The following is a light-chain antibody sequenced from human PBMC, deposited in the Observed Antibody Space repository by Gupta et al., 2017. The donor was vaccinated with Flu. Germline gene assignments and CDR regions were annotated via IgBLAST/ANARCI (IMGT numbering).Light chain of an antibody. V-gene: IGKV3-11*01. CDR1: QSVSRY. J-gene: IGKJ5*01. CDR2: DTS. Sequence: EIVLTQSPATLSLSPGERATLSCRASQSVSRYLAWYQQKPGQAPRLLIYDTSNRATGIPARFSGSGRGIDFTLTISSLEPEDFAVYYCQQSSNWPPLTFDQGTRVEIK. CDR3: QQSSNWPPLT.